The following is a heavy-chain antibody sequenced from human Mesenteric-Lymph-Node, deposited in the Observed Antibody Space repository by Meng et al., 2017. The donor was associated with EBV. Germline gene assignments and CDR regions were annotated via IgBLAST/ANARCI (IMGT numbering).Heavy chain of an antibody. CDR2: IYYSGNT. Sequence: QLQRQAPGPGRVKPSETLSLTCSVSGGSLSSSSYYWAWIRQPPGKGLEWIGTIYYSGNTFYNPSLESRITISVDTSTNQFSLNLRSVSAPDTAVYYCARLYDNYVDYWGRGSLVTVSS. V-gene: IGHV4-39*01. CDR3: ARLYDNYVDY. D-gene: IGHD3-9*01. CDR1: GGSLSSSSYY. J-gene: IGHJ4*02.